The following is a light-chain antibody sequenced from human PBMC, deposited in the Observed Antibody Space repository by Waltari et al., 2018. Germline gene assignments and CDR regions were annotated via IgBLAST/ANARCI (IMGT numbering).Light chain of an antibody. Sequence: DIVMTQSPDSLTVSLGERDTRNCKSSQTLNSSNNNKNYLPWYQQKPGQAPKLLIYWASTRESGVPDRFSGSGSGTDFTLTISSLQAEDVAVYYCQQYYSGPPHTFGQGTKLEIK. CDR2: WAS. V-gene: IGKV4-1*01. CDR1: QTLNSSNNNKNY. CDR3: QQYYSGPPHT. J-gene: IGKJ2*01.